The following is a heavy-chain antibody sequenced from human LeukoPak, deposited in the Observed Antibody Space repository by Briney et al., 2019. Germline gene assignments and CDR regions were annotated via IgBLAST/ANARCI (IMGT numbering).Heavy chain of an antibody. J-gene: IGHJ4*02. D-gene: IGHD6-13*01. Sequence: GASVKVSCKASGYTFTSYGISWVRLAPGHGLEWMGWISAYNGNRKYEKKLQGRVTMTTDTATSTAYMELSSLRADDTAVYYCARARTRSSWYDFDYWGQGTLVTVSS. CDR1: GYTFTSYG. CDR3: ARARTRSSWYDFDY. CDR2: ISAYNGNR. V-gene: IGHV1-18*01.